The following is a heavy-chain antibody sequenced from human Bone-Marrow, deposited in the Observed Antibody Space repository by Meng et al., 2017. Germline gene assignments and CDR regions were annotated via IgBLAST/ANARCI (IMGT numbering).Heavy chain of an antibody. CDR3: ARGYCSSTSCYEIFDY. V-gene: IGHV3-64*01. CDR2: ISSNGGST. CDR1: GFTFSSYA. Sequence: GESLKISCAASGFTFSSYAMHWVRQAPGKGLEYVSAISSNGGSTYYANSVKGRITISRDNSKNTLYLQMGSLRAEDMAVYYCARGYCSSTSCYEIFDYWGQGTLVTVSS. J-gene: IGHJ4*02. D-gene: IGHD2-2*01.